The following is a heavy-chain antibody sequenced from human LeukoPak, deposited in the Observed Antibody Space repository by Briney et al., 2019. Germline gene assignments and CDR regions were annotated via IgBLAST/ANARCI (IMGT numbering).Heavy chain of an antibody. V-gene: IGHV4-61*02. J-gene: IGHJ6*03. D-gene: IGHD4-11*01. CDR1: GGSISSGSYY. CDR2: IYTSGST. Sequence: TSETLSLTCTVSGGSISSGSYYWSWIRQPAGKGLEWIGRIYTSGSTNYNPSLKSRVTISVDTSKNQFSLKLSSVTAADTAVYYCARDRYSNRYYYYMDVWGKGTTVTVSS. CDR3: ARDRYSNRYYYYMDV.